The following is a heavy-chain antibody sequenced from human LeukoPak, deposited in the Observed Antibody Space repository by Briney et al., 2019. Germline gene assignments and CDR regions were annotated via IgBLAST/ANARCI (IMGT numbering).Heavy chain of an antibody. D-gene: IGHD5-18*01. J-gene: IGHJ3*02. CDR2: IYTSGST. V-gene: IGHV4-61*02. CDR3: ARVRYSYDAFDI. Sequence: PSETLSLTCTVSGGSISSGSYDWSWIRQPAGKGLEWIGRIYTSGSTNYNPSLKSRVTISVDTSNNQFSLKLSSVTAADTAVYYCARVRYSYDAFDIWGQGTMVTVSS. CDR1: GGSISSGSYD.